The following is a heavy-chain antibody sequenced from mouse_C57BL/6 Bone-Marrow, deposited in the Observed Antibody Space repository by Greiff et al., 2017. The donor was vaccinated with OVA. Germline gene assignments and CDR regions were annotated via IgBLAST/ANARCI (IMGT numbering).Heavy chain of an antibody. D-gene: IGHD2-1*01. V-gene: IGHV3-6*01. J-gene: IGHJ3*01. Sequence: EVKLVESGPGLVKPSQSLSLTCSVTGYSITSGYYWNWIRQFPGNKLEWMGYISYDGSNKYNPSLKNRISITRDTSKNQFFLKLNSVTTEDTATYYCARGYGNSWFAYWGQGTLVTVSA. CDR1: GYSITSGYY. CDR3: ARGYGNSWFAY. CDR2: ISYDGSN.